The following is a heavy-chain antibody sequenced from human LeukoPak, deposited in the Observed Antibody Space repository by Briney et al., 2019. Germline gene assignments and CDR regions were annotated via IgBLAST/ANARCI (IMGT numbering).Heavy chain of an antibody. Sequence: SGTLSLTCAVSGGSIMTTNWWSWVRQPPGKGLEWIGEVHLNGATNYNPSLESRVSMSIDTSKNQMSLKLTSVTAADTAIYYCTRESGAFSPFGFWGQGTPVTVSS. CDR2: VHLNGAT. CDR3: TRESGAFSPFGF. J-gene: IGHJ4*02. CDR1: GGSIMTTNW. V-gene: IGHV4-4*02. D-gene: IGHD1-26*01.